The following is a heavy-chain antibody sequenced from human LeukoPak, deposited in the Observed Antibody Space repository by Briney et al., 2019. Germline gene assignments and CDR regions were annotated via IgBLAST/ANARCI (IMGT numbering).Heavy chain of an antibody. J-gene: IGHJ3*02. CDR3: ARFTGYCSSTSCYPVMSIRDAFDI. V-gene: IGHV4-34*01. CDR2: INHSGST. D-gene: IGHD2-2*03. Sequence: SETLSLTCAVCGGSFSGYYWSWLRQPPGKGLEWIGEINHSGSTNYNPSLKSRVTISVDTSKNQFSLKLSSVTAADTAVYYCARFTGYCSSTSCYPVMSIRDAFDIWGQGTMVTVSS. CDR1: GGSFSGYY.